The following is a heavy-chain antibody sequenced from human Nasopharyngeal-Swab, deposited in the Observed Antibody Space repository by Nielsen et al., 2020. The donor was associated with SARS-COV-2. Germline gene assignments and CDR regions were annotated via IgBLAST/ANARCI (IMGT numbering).Heavy chain of an antibody. J-gene: IGHJ4*02. Sequence: SLKISCAASGFTFDDYAMHWVRQAPGKGLEWVSGISWNSGSIGYADSAKGRFTISRDNAKNSLYLQMNSLRAEDTALYYCAAYGSGSYYTLWGQGTLVTVSS. D-gene: IGHD3-10*01. CDR1: GFTFDDYA. V-gene: IGHV3-9*01. CDR3: AAYGSGSYYTL. CDR2: ISWNSGSI.